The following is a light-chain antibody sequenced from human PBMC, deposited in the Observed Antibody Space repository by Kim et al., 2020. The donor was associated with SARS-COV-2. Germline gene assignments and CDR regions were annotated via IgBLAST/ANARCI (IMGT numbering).Light chain of an antibody. J-gene: IGKJ1*01. V-gene: IGKV1-39*01. Sequence: IQMTQSPSSLSASVGDTVIITCRASESVSDYLNWHQQKAGKGPKLLIYSTSTLQSGVPPRFSGSGSGTEFTLTISGLQPDDFATYYCQQSYTAPTFGQGTKVDIK. CDR2: STS. CDR3: QQSYTAPT. CDR1: ESVSDY.